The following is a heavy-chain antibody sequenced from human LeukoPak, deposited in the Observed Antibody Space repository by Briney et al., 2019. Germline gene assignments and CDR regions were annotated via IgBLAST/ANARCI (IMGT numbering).Heavy chain of an antibody. Sequence: SETLSLTCIVSGGSIRSYDWSWIRQPPGKGLEWIGYISYTGSTNYNPSLKSRVTMSGDTPKNQFSLKLSSVTAADTAVYYCVRVGGSPLGALDIWGQGTVVTVSS. J-gene: IGHJ3*02. CDR3: VRVGGSPLGALDI. D-gene: IGHD1-14*01. CDR1: GGSIRSYD. V-gene: IGHV4-59*01. CDR2: ISYTGST.